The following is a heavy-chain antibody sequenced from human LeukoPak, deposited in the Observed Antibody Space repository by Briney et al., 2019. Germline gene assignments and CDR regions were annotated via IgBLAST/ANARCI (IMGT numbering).Heavy chain of an antibody. CDR3: ASEKLWFGEPV. V-gene: IGHV4-38-2*01. CDR1: GYSISSGYY. Sequence: SETLSLTCAVSGYSISSGYYWGWIRQPPGKGLEWIGSIYHSGSTYYNPSLKSRVTISVDTSKNQFSLKLSSVTAADTAVYYCASEKLWFGEPVWGQGTLVTVSS. D-gene: IGHD3-10*01. CDR2: IYHSGST. J-gene: IGHJ4*02.